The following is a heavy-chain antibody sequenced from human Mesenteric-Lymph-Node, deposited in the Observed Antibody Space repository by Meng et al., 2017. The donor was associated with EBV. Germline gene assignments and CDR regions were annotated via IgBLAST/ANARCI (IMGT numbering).Heavy chain of an antibody. CDR2: ISSSSSYI. V-gene: IGHV3-21*01. D-gene: IGHD6-19*01. CDR1: GFTFSSYR. J-gene: IGHJ4*02. CDR3: ARVIAVVGFDY. Sequence: GEAGGGLGKPGGSRRLSCVASGFTFSSYRMNWVRQAPGKGLEWVSSISSSSSYIYYADSVKGRFTISRDNAKNSLYLQMNSLRAEDTAVYYCARVIAVVGFDYWGQGTLVTVSS.